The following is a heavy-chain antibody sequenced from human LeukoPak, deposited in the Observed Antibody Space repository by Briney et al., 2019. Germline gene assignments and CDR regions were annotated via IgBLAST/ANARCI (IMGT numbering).Heavy chain of an antibody. CDR1: GYTFTGYY. J-gene: IGHJ5*02. D-gene: IGHD3-10*01. CDR2: INPNSGGT. Sequence: ASVKVSCKASGYTFTGYYIHWVRQAPGQGLECVGWINPNSGGTNYAQKFQSRVTMTRDTSISTAYMELSRLRSDDTAVYYCARGGSGSYFSWLDPWGQGTLVTVSS. CDR3: ARGGSGSYFSWLDP. V-gene: IGHV1-2*02.